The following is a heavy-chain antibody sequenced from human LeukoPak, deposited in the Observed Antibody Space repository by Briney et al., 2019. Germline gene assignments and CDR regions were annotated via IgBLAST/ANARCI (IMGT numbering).Heavy chain of an antibody. CDR3: ATDFYGMDV. CDR1: GFTFSSYW. V-gene: IGHV3-74*01. Sequence: PGGSLRLSCAASGFTFSSYWMNWVRQAPGKGLVWVSRINSDGSSTSYADSVKGRFTVSRDNAKNTLYLQMNSLRAEDTAVYYRATDFYGMDVWGQGTTVTVSS. J-gene: IGHJ6*02. CDR2: INSDGSST.